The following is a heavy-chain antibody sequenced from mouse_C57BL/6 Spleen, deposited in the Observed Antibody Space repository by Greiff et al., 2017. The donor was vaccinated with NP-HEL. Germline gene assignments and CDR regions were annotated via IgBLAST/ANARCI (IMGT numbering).Heavy chain of an antibody. V-gene: IGHV5-6*01. CDR2: ISSGGSYT. J-gene: IGHJ3*01. CDR1: GFTFSSYG. CDR3: ARDYDEAWFAY. D-gene: IGHD2-4*01. Sequence: EVKVVESGGDLVKPGGSLKLSCAASGFTFSSYGMSWVRQTPDKRLEWVATISSGGSYTYYPDSVKGRFTFSRDNAKNTLYLQMRSLKSEDTAMYYCARDYDEAWFAYWGQGTLVTVSA.